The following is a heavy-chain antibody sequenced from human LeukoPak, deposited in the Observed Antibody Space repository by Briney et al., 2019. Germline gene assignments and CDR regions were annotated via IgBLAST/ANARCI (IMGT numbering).Heavy chain of an antibody. CDR2: IKQDGSEK. D-gene: IGHD5-12*01. V-gene: IGHV3-7*01. Sequence: GGSLRLSCAASGFTFSNHLMTWVRQAPGKGLEWVANIKQDGSEKYYVDSVKGRFTISGDSAKNSVFLQMNSLRVEDTAVYYCARDHRYAFDNWGQGTLVTVSS. J-gene: IGHJ4*02. CDR1: GFTFSNHL. CDR3: ARDHRYAFDN.